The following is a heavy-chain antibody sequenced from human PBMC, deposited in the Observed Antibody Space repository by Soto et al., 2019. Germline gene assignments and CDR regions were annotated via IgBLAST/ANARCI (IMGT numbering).Heavy chain of an antibody. CDR1: GGSISSGDYY. J-gene: IGHJ5*02. CDR2: IYYSGST. CDR3: ARVRRITIFGAPNWFDP. Sequence: QVQLQESGPGLVKPSQTLSLTCTVSGGSISSGDYYWSWIRQPPGKGLEWIGYIYYSGSTYYNPSLKSRVTISVDTSKNQFSLKLSSVTAGDTAVYYCARVRRITIFGAPNWFDPWGQGTLVTVSS. D-gene: IGHD3-3*01. V-gene: IGHV4-30-4*01.